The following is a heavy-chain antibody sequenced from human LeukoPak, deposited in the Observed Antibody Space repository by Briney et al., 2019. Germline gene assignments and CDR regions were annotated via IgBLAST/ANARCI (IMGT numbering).Heavy chain of an antibody. Sequence: GGSLRLSCAASGFTFSSYAMSWVRQAPGKGLEWVSAISGSGGSTYYADSVKGRFTISRDNSKNTLYLQMNSLRAEDTAVYYCAKSRSNCSSTSCYTLPYYYYGMGVWGQGTTVTVSS. CDR1: GFTFSSYA. D-gene: IGHD2-2*02. V-gene: IGHV3-23*01. CDR2: ISGSGGST. CDR3: AKSRSNCSSTSCYTLPYYYYGMGV. J-gene: IGHJ6*02.